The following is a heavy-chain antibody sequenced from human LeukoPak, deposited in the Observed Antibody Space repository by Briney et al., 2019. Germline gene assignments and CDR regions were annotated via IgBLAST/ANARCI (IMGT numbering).Heavy chain of an antibody. Sequence: ASVKVSCKASGYTFTSYAMHWVRQAPGQRLEWMGWINAGNGNTKYSQKFQGRVTITRDTSASTAYMELSSLRSEDTAVYYCAGVPGTVQVDTLYFDYWGQGTLVTVSS. V-gene: IGHV1-3*01. J-gene: IGHJ4*02. CDR3: AGVPGTVQVDTLYFDY. D-gene: IGHD2-8*02. CDR2: INAGNGNT. CDR1: GYTFTSYA.